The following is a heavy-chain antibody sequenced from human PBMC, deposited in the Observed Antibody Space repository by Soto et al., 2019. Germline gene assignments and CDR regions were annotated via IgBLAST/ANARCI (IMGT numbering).Heavy chain of an antibody. Sequence: ASVKVSCKASGYTFTSSYLHWVRQAPGQGLEWMAIINPSGGSPSFAQKFQGRVTMTRDTSTSTVYMELSSLRSEDTAVYYCAREKGGAEAFDTWGQGTMVTVSS. D-gene: IGHD3-16*01. CDR2: INPSGGSP. CDR1: GYTFTSSY. V-gene: IGHV1-46*01. CDR3: AREKGGAEAFDT. J-gene: IGHJ3*02.